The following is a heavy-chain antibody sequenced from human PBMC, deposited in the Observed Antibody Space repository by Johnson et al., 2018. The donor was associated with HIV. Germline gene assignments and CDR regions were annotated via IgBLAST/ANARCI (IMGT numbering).Heavy chain of an antibody. V-gene: IGHV3-30*02. CDR2: IWHDGRDV. J-gene: IGHJ3*02. D-gene: IGHD6-19*01. CDR1: GFTFSSYG. Sequence: QVHLVESGGGVVQPGTSLRLSCAASGFTFSSYGIHWVRQAPGKGLEWVAFIWHDGRDVYYADSVKGRFTISRDNSKNTLYLQMNSLRAEDTAVYYCAKGHSIAVVEGDDAFDIWGQGTMVTVSS. CDR3: AKGHSIAVVEGDDAFDI.